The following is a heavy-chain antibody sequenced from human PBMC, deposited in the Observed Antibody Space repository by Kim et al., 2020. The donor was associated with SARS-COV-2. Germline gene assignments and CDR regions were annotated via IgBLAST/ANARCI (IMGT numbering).Heavy chain of an antibody. J-gene: IGHJ4*02. D-gene: IGHD6-13*01. Sequence: GGSLRLSCAASGFTVSSNYMSWVRQAPGKGLEWVSVIYAGDNTYYADSVKGRFTISRDNSQNTLYLQMNSLRAEDTAVYYCARDGAAAGIDYWGQGTLVTVSS. CDR3: ARDGAAAGIDY. V-gene: IGHV3-53*01. CDR1: GFTVSSNY. CDR2: IYAGDNT.